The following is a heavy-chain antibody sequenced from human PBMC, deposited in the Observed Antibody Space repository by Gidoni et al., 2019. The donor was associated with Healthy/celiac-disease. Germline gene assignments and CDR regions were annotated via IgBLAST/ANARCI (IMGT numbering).Heavy chain of an antibody. J-gene: IGHJ4*02. CDR3: ARDRVYDFWSGYSPDHFDY. CDR1: GFTLSSDE. D-gene: IGHD3-3*01. Sequence: EVQLVESGGGLVQPGGSLRLSCAASGFTLSSDEMNGVRQAPGKGLELVSYISSSGSPIYYADSVKGRFTISRDNAKNSLYLQMNSLRAEDTAVYYCARDRVYDFWSGYSPDHFDYWGQGTLVTVSS. V-gene: IGHV3-48*03. CDR2: ISSSGSPI.